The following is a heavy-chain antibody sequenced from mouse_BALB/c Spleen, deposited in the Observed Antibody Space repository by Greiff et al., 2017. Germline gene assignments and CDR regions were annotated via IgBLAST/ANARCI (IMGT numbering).Heavy chain of an antibody. J-gene: IGHJ2*01. CDR2: INSNGGST. CDR3: AREGGIYYGASDY. Sequence: EVKLVESGGGLVQPGGSLKLSCAASGFTFSSYGMSWVRQTPDKRLELVATINSNGGSTYYPDSVKGRFTISRDNAKNTLYLQMSSLKSEDTAMYYCAREGGIYYGASDYWGQGTTLTVSS. V-gene: IGHV5-6-3*01. D-gene: IGHD2-1*01. CDR1: GFTFSSYG.